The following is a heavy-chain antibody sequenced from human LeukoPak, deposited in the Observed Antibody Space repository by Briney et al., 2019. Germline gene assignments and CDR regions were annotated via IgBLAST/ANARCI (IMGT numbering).Heavy chain of an antibody. CDR1: GGTFSSYA. J-gene: IGHJ5*02. CDR2: IIPIFGTA. Sequence: GASVKVSCKASGGTFSSYAISWVRQAPGQGLEWMGGIIPIFGTANYAQKFQGRVTITADESTSTAYMELSSLRSEDTAVYYCARALRGFGELGPEGGHPFDPWGQGTLVTVSS. CDR3: ARALRGFGELGPEGGHPFDP. V-gene: IGHV1-69*13. D-gene: IGHD3-10*01.